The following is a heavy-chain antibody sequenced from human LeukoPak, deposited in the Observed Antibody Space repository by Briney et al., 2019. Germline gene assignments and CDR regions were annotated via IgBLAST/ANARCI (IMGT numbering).Heavy chain of an antibody. J-gene: IGHJ4*02. D-gene: IGHD4-23*01. V-gene: IGHV1-46*01. CDR3: ARVGYGGNIDY. Sequence: ASVKVSCKASGYTFTGYYMHWVRQAPGQGLEWMGIINPSGGSTSYAQKFQGRVTMTRDTSTSTVYMELSSLRSEDTAVYYCARVGYGGNIDYWGQGTLVTVSS. CDR1: GYTFTGYY. CDR2: INPSGGST.